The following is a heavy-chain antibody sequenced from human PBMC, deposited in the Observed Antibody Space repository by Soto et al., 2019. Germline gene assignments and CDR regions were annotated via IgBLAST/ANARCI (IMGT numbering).Heavy chain of an antibody. Sequence: SETLSLTCTVSGDSISSSYWNWIRQPPGKGLEWIGDIYYSGGTNYNPSLKSRVTLSVDTSKNQFSLKLSSVTAADTAVYYCASQYYYDSSGSQTFDYWGQGTQVTVSS. CDR2: IYYSGGT. J-gene: IGHJ4*02. CDR3: ASQYYYDSSGSQTFDY. V-gene: IGHV4-59*01. CDR1: GDSISSSY. D-gene: IGHD3-22*01.